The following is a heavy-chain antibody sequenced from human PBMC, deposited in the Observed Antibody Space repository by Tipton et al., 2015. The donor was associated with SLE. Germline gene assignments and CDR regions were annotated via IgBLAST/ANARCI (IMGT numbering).Heavy chain of an antibody. J-gene: IGHJ4*02. CDR3: AREGIAVAGTPQAEFGY. V-gene: IGHV4-34*01. CDR2: INHSGST. CDR1: GGSFSGYY. Sequence: LSLTCAVYGGSFSGYYWSWIRQPPGKGLEWIGEINHSGSTNYNPSLKSRVTISVDTSKNQFSLKLSSVTAADTAVYYCAREGIAVAGTPQAEFGYWGQGTLVTVSS. D-gene: IGHD6-19*01.